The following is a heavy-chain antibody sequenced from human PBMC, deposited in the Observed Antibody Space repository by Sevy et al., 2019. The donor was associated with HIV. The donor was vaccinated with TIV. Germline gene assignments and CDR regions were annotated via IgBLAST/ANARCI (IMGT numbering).Heavy chain of an antibody. CDR1: AFTFSSYW. CDR3: ARDPYYYDSSGYPHGALDI. CDR2: INSDGSST. Sequence: GGSLRLSCAASAFTFSSYWMHWVRQAPGKGLVWVSRINSDGSSTSYADSVKGRFTISRDNAKNTLYLQMNSLRAEDTAVYYCARDPYYYDSSGYPHGALDIWGQGTTVTVSS. D-gene: IGHD3-22*01. J-gene: IGHJ3*02. V-gene: IGHV3-74*01.